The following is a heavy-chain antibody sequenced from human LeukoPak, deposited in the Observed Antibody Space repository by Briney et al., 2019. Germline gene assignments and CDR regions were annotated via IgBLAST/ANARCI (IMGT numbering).Heavy chain of an antibody. CDR1: GYTFTSYD. Sequence: ASVKVSCKASGYTFTSYDINWVRQATGQGLEWMGWMNPNSGNTGYAQKFQGRVTMTRDTSTSTVYMELSSLRSEDTAVYYCARDMRNRVIDPWGQGTLVTVSS. CDR2: MNPNSGNT. V-gene: IGHV1-8*01. D-gene: IGHD1-14*01. CDR3: ARDMRNRVIDP. J-gene: IGHJ5*02.